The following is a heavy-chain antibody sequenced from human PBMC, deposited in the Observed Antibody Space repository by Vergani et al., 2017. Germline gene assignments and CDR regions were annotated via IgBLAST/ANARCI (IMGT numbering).Heavy chain of an antibody. V-gene: IGHV3-21*01. CDR1: GFTLSSYS. CDR2: ISSSSNYI. D-gene: IGHD3-10*01. Sequence: EGQLVESGGGLVKPGGSLRLSCAASGFTLSSYSMNWVRHAPGKGLEWVSSISSSSNYIYYADSVKGRFTISRDNAKKSLYLQMNSLRAEDTAVYYCASLLTVDDLLWFGEEGAYWGQGTLVTVSS. CDR3: ASLLTVDDLLWFGEEGAY. J-gene: IGHJ4*02.